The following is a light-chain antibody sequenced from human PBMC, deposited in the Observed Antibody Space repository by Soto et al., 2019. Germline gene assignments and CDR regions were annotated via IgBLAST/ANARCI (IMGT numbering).Light chain of an antibody. CDR3: QQYNNWPPGT. J-gene: IGKJ1*01. CDR1: QSVSSN. V-gene: IGKV3-15*01. CDR2: GAS. Sequence: EIGMTQSPATLSVSPGERATLSCRASQSVSSNLAWYQQKPGQAPRLLIYGASTRATGIPARFSGSGSGTEFSLTTISLPCSDFAVSYWQQYNNWPPGTFGQGTKVEIK.